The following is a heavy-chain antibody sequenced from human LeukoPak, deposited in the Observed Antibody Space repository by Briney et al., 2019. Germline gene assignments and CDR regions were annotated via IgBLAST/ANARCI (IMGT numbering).Heavy chain of an antibody. CDR3: ARVKTETNENDAFDI. D-gene: IGHD4-17*01. CDR2: ISSQSHDI. CDR1: GFIVSKYY. V-gene: IGHV3-11*06. Sequence: PGGSLRLSCAASGFIVSKYYMGWIRQAPGKGLEWISYISSQSHDIYYADSVEGRFTISKDYAENSVHLQMNSLRAEDTAVYYCARVKTETNENDAFDIWGLGTMVTVSS. J-gene: IGHJ3*02.